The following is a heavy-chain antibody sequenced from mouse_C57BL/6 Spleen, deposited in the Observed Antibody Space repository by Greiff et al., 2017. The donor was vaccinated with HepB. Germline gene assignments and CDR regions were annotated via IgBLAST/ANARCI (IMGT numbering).Heavy chain of an antibody. J-gene: IGHJ4*01. D-gene: IGHD2-3*01. Sequence: DVQLVESGGGLVKPGGSLKLSCAASGFTFSDYGMHWVRQAPEKGLEWVAYISSGSSTIYYADTVKGRFTISRDNAKNTLFLQMTSLRSEDTAMYYCARAGYYEDYYAMDYWGQGTSVTVSS. CDR2: ISSGSSTI. CDR3: ARAGYYEDYYAMDY. V-gene: IGHV5-17*01. CDR1: GFTFSDYG.